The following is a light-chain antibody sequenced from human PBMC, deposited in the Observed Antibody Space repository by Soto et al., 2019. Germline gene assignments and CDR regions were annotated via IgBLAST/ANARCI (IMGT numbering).Light chain of an antibody. CDR3: CSHAGDNTYV. V-gene: IGLV2-8*01. Sequence: QSALTQPPSASGSLGQAVTISCTGTSDDVGGYNYVSWYQQHPGKAPKIMIYEVSKRPSGVPDRFSGSKSGNTASLTVSGLQAEDEAAYYFCSHAGDNTYVFGTGTKLTV. CDR2: EVS. CDR1: SDDVGGYNY. J-gene: IGLJ1*01.